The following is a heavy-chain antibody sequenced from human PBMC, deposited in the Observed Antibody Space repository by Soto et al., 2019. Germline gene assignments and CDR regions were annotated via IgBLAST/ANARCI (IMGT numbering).Heavy chain of an antibody. V-gene: IGHV3-53*01. CDR1: GFTVSSNY. D-gene: IGHD4-17*01. Sequence: LRLSCAASGFTVSSNYMSWVRQAPGKGLEWVSVIYSGGSTYYADSVKGRFTISRDNSKNTLYLQMNSLRAEDTAVYYCARGASDFGGDCFGIDACGQGIMVTVSS. CDR3: ARGASDFGGDCFGIDA. CDR2: IYSGGST. J-gene: IGHJ6*02.